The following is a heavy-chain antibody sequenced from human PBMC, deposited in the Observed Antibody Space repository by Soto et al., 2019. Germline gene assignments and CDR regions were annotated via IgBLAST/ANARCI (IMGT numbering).Heavy chain of an antibody. D-gene: IGHD6-6*01. CDR2: LCYDGTT. CDR3: ARQHRPVRRYFGLDV. CDR1: GGPISTTSYY. Sequence: SETLSLTCTVSGGPISTTSYYWDWIRQTPGKGLEWIGSLCYDGTTYYNPSLKSRVTISVYTSKNQFSLKLNSVTAADAAVYYCARQHRPVRRYFGLDVWGQGTTVTVSS. V-gene: IGHV4-39*01. J-gene: IGHJ6*02.